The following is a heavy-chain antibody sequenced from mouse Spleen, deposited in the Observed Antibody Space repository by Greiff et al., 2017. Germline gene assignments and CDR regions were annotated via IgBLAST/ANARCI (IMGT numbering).Heavy chain of an antibody. J-gene: IGHJ1*03. Sequence: QVQLQQSGAELVKPGASVKISCKASGYAFSSYWMNWVKQRPGKGLEWIGQIYPGDGDTNYNGKFKGKATLTADKSSSTAYMQLSSLTSEDSAVYFCARRVYYGSSDWYFDVWGTGTTVTVSS. D-gene: IGHD1-1*01. V-gene: IGHV1-80*01. CDR2: IYPGDGDT. CDR3: ARRVYYGSSDWYFDV. CDR1: GYAFSSYW.